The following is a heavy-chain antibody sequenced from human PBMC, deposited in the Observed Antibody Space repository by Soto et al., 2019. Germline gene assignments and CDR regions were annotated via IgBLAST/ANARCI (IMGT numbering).Heavy chain of an antibody. CDR2: ISAYNGNT. CDR1: GYTFTSYG. J-gene: IGHJ3*02. D-gene: IGHD2-15*01. Sequence: QVQLVQSGAEVKKPGASVKVSCKASGYTFTSYGISWVRQAPGQGLEWMGWISAYNGNTNYAQKLQGRVTMPTDTSTSAAYMELRSLRSDDTAVYYCARRHCSGSSCYSTPFDAFDIWGQGTMVTVSS. CDR3: ARRHCSGSSCYSTPFDAFDI. V-gene: IGHV1-18*01.